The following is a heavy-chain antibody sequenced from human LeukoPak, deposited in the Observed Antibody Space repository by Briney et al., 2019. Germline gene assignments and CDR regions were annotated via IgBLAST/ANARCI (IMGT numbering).Heavy chain of an antibody. J-gene: IGHJ4*02. D-gene: IGHD3-3*01. CDR1: GYTLTELS. Sequence: ASVKVSCNVSGYTLTELSIHWVRQAPGKGLEWVGGFDPEDGETIYAQKFQGRVTMTEDTSTDTAYMELNSLRSEDTAVFYCATPQPGRFFVDYFDYWGQGTLVTVSS. CDR3: ATPQPGRFFVDYFDY. V-gene: IGHV1-24*01. CDR2: FDPEDGET.